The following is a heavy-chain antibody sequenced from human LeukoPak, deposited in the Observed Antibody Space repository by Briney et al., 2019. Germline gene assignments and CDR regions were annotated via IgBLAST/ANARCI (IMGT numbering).Heavy chain of an antibody. D-gene: IGHD3-10*01. CDR2: LNPDSGGT. J-gene: IGHJ5*02. Sequence: ASVKVPCKASGYIFTDYYIHWVRQAPGQGLEWMGWLNPDSGGTSYAQKFQGRVTMTRDTSTSTAYMELSRLTSDDTAVYYCARGVYYDSGSYLNWFDPWGQGTLVTVSS. V-gene: IGHV1-2*02. CDR3: ARGVYYDSGSYLNWFDP. CDR1: GYIFTDYY.